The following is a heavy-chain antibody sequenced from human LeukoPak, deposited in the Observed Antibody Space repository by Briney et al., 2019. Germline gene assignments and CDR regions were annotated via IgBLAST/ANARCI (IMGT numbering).Heavy chain of an antibody. V-gene: IGHV1-46*01. CDR2: INPSGGST. CDR1: GYTFTSYY. Sequence: ASVKVSCKASGYTFTSYYMHWVRQAPGQGLEWMGIINPSGGSTSYAQKFQGRVTMTRDTSTSTVYMELSSLRSEDTAVYYCARDPAIAAAGHDAFDIWGQGTMVTVSS. J-gene: IGHJ3*02. CDR3: ARDPAIAAAGHDAFDI. D-gene: IGHD6-13*01.